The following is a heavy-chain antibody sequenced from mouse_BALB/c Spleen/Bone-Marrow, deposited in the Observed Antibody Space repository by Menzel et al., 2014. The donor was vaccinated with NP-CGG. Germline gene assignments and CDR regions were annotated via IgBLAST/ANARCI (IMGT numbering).Heavy chain of an antibody. D-gene: IGHD1-1*01. V-gene: IGHV3-5*02. Sequence: EVKVEESGPGLVKPSQTVSLTCTVTGISITTGNYRWSWIRQFPGNKLEWMGYIYYSGTITYNPSLTSRTTITRDTSKNQFFLEMNSLTAEDTATYYCARYLGAYFDYWGQGTTLTVSS. CDR2: IYYSGTI. CDR1: GISITTGNYR. CDR3: ARYLGAYFDY. J-gene: IGHJ2*01.